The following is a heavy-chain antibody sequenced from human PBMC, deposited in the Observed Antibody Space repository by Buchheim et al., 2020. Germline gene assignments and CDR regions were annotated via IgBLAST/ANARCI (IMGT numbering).Heavy chain of an antibody. CDR1: GGSISSYY. D-gene: IGHD4-17*01. V-gene: IGHV4-59*08. CDR2: IHYSGST. CDR3: ARQGHYGDYDN. J-gene: IGHJ4*02. Sequence: QVQLQESGPGLVKPSETLSHTCTVSGGSISSYYWSWIRQPPGGGLECIAYIHYSGSTNYNPSLKSRVTISVDTSKHQFSLKVSSVTAADTAVYYCARQGHYGDYDNWGQGTL.